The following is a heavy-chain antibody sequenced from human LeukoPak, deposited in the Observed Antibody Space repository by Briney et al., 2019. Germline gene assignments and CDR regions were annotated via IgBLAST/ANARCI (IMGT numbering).Heavy chain of an antibody. CDR3: ARVQGTGSPRTYYYGMDV. V-gene: IGHV4-39*07. D-gene: IGHD3-10*01. CDR2: MYYSGTT. Sequence: SETLSLTCTVSGVSISSSSYYWGWIRQPPGKGLEWIGSMYYSGTTYYNPSLMSRVTISLDTSKNQFSLKLSSVTAADTAVYYCARVQGTGSPRTYYYGMDVWGQGTTVTVSS. J-gene: IGHJ6*02. CDR1: GVSISSSSYY.